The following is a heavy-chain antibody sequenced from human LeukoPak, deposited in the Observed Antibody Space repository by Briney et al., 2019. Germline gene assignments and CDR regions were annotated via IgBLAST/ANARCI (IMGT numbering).Heavy chain of an antibody. CDR2: TYYRSKWYN. CDR3: AREVENESNPHPYYYYMDV. Sequence: SQTLSLTCAISGDSVSSNSAAWNWIRQSPSRGLEWLGRTYYRSKWYNDYAVSVKSRITINPDTSKNQFSLQLNSVTPEDTAVYYCAREVENESNPHPYYYYMDVWGKGTTVTVSS. J-gene: IGHJ6*03. CDR1: GDSVSSNSAA. V-gene: IGHV6-1*01. D-gene: IGHD1-1*01.